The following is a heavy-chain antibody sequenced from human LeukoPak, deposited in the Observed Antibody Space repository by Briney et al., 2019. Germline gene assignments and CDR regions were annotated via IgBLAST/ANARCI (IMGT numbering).Heavy chain of an antibody. CDR2: IYTSGST. D-gene: IGHD5-12*01. J-gene: IGHJ2*01. CDR1: GGSISSYY. CDR3: ARGAVVPAATDIVATTPYWYFDL. V-gene: IGHV4-4*07. Sequence: SETLSLTCTVSGGSISSYYWSWIRQPAGKGLEWIGRIYTSGSTNYNPSPKSRVTMSVDTSKNQFSLKLSSVTAADTAVYYCARGAVVPAATDIVATTPYWYFDLWGRGTLVTVSS.